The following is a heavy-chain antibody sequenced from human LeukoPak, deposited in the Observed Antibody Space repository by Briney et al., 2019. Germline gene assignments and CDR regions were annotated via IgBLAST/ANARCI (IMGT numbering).Heavy chain of an antibody. D-gene: IGHD3-3*01. CDR1: GYTFTSFG. CDR2: MNPHSGDT. V-gene: IGHV1-8*02. Sequence: ASVTVSCKASGYTFTSFGINWVRQATGQGLEWMGWMNPHSGDTAYAQKFQGRVTMTRSTSIGTAYMELSSLRSEDTAVYYCARRDPGSGYAFDYWGQGTLLTVSS. CDR3: ARRDPGSGYAFDY. J-gene: IGHJ4*02.